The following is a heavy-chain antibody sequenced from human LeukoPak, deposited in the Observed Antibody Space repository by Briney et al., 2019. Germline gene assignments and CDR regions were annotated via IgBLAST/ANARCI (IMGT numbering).Heavy chain of an antibody. CDR3: ARHGLGYCSSTSCLNDAFDI. CDR2: IYTSGST. D-gene: IGHD2-2*01. Sequence: PSETLSLTCTVSGGSISSYYWSWIRQPPGKGLEWIEYIYTSGSTNYNPSLKSRVTISVDTSKNQFSLKLSSVTAADTAVYYCARHGLGYCSSTSCLNDAFDIWGQGTMVTVSS. CDR1: GGSISSYY. V-gene: IGHV4-4*09. J-gene: IGHJ3*02.